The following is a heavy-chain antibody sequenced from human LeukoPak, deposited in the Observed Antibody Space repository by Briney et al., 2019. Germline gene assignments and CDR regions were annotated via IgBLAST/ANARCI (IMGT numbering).Heavy chain of an antibody. Sequence: SETLSLTCAVYGGSFSGYYWSWIRQPPGKGLEWIGEINHSGSTNYNPSLESRVTISVDTSKNQFSLKLSSVTAADTAVYYCARGPSSSWYGGFDPWGQGTLVTVSS. CDR1: GGSFSGYY. J-gene: IGHJ5*02. CDR3: ARGPSSSWYGGFDP. CDR2: INHSGST. V-gene: IGHV4-34*01. D-gene: IGHD6-13*01.